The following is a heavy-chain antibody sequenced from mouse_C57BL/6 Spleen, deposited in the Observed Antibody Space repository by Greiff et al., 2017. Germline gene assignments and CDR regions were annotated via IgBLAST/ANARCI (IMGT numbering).Heavy chain of an antibody. J-gene: IGHJ2*01. V-gene: IGHV14-3*01. D-gene: IGHD1-1*01. CDR3: ARHYYGSRNGYYFDY. Sequence: VQLQQSVAELVRPGASVKLSCTASGFNIKNTYMHWVKQRPEQGLEWIGRIDPANGNTKYAPKFQGKATITADTSSNTAYLQLSSLTSEDTAIYYCARHYYGSRNGYYFDYWGQGTTLTVSS. CDR1: GFNIKNTY. CDR2: IDPANGNT.